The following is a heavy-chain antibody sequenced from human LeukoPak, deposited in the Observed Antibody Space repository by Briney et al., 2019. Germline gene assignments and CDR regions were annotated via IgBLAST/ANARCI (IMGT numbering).Heavy chain of an antibody. D-gene: IGHD3-9*01. CDR2: IIPIFGTA. CDR1: GGTFSSYA. V-gene: IGHV1-69*05. J-gene: IGHJ4*02. Sequence: SVKVSCKASGGTFSSYAISWVRQAPGQGLEWMGRIIPIFGTANYAQKFQGRVTITTDESTSTAYMELSSLRSEDTAVYYCARATSYDILTGFLDYWGQGTLVTVSS. CDR3: ARATSYDILTGFLDY.